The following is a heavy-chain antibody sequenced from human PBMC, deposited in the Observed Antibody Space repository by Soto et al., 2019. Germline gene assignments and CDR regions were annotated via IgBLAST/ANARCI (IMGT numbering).Heavy chain of an antibody. CDR2: INHSGST. CDR1: GGSFSGYY. D-gene: IGHD3-22*01. V-gene: IGHV4-34*01. Sequence: SETLALSCAVYGGSFSGYYWSWIRQPPGKGLEWIGEINHSGSTNYNPSLKSGVTISVDTSKNQFSLKLSSVTAADTAVYYCARVTYYYDSSGYYYDAFDIWGQGTMVT. CDR3: ARVTYYYDSSGYYYDAFDI. J-gene: IGHJ3*02.